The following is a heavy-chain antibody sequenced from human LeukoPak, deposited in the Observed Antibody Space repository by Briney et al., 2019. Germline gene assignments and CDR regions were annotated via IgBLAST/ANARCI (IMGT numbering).Heavy chain of an antibody. J-gene: IGHJ5*02. V-gene: IGHV4-59*01. Sequence: NTSETLSLTCTVSGGSISSYYWSWIRQPPGKGLERIGYIYYSGSTNYNPSLKSRVTISVDTSKNQFSLKLSSVTAADTAVYYCARSSSFWFDPWGQGTLVTVSS. D-gene: IGHD6-13*01. CDR1: GGSISSYY. CDR3: ARSSSFWFDP. CDR2: IYYSGST.